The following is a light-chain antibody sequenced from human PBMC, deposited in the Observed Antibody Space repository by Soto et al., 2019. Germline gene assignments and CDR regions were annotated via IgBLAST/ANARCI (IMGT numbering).Light chain of an antibody. CDR3: LQHDSNVWT. CDR2: AAS. CDR1: QDIQNA. V-gene: IGKV1-17*01. J-gene: IGKJ1*01. Sequence: DVQMTQSPSSLSASVGDRVTITCRASQDIQNALGWYRQKPGKAPKRLIYAASSLQSGVPSRFSGSRSGTEFTLTISSLQPEDFATYYCLQHDSNVWTFGQGTKVDIK.